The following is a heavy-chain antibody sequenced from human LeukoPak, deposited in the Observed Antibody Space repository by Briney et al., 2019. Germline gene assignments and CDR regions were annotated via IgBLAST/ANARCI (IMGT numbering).Heavy chain of an antibody. V-gene: IGHV3-33*01. Sequence: GGSLRLSCAASGFTFSSYGMHWVRQAPGKGLEWVAVIWYDGSNKYYADSVKGRFTISRDNSKNTLYLQMNSLRAEDTAVYYCAREANGAGAAVNFDDAFDIWGQGSKVTVSS. CDR1: GFTFSSYG. CDR2: IWYDGSNK. CDR3: AREANGAGAAVNFDDAFDI. J-gene: IGHJ3*02. D-gene: IGHD6-13*01.